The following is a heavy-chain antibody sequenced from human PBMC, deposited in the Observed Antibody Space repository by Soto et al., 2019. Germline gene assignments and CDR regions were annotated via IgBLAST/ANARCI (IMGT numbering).Heavy chain of an antibody. D-gene: IGHD1-1*01. J-gene: IGHJ4*02. Sequence: VRLVESGGGVVQPGTSLRLSCAASGFNFRTYGMHWARQAPGKGLEWVALISYDGSSKYYGDSVKGRLTISRDNSKNTLYMQGNSLRGEDTAVYSCAGGWNYFDYWGQGTLVTVSS. CDR2: ISYDGSSK. V-gene: IGHV3-30*03. CDR1: GFNFRTYG. CDR3: AGGWNYFDY.